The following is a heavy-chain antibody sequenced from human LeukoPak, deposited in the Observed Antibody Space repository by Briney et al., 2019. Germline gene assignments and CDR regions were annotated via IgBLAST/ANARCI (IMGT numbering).Heavy chain of an antibody. J-gene: IGHJ5*02. D-gene: IGHD3-10*01. CDR3: ARDGPRDYYGSGSYFRFDP. Sequence: GGSLRLFCAASGFTFSSHWMHWVRQAPGKGLEWVANIKQDGSEKYYVDSVKGRFTISRDNAKNSLYLQMNSLRAEDTAVYYCARDGPRDYYGSGSYFRFDPWGQGTLVTVSS. CDR2: IKQDGSEK. V-gene: IGHV3-7*03. CDR1: GFTFSSHW.